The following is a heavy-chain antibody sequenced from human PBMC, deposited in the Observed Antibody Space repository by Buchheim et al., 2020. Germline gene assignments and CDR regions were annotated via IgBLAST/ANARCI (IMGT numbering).Heavy chain of an antibody. CDR3: ARVGALYAKARALDV. V-gene: IGHV4-39*07. Sequence: QLQLQESGPGLVKPSETLSLTCTFSVCSFSSTXYYCVCIRQSPGKGLEWIGRTFSSGITYYNPSLKSRVXLSVHTSKNRFSLNLSSVTAADAAGYYCARVGALYAKARALDVWGQG. CDR1: VCSFSSTXYY. J-gene: IGHJ3*01. D-gene: IGHD3-10*01. CDR2: TFSSGIT.